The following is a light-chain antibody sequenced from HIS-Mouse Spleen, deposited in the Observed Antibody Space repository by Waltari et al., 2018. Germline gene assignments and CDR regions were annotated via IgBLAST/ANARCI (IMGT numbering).Light chain of an antibody. V-gene: IGKV4-1*01. Sequence: DILMTQSPDSLAVSLGEGATINCKSSPSVLYSPNNKNYLAWYQQKPGQPPKLLIYWASTRESGVPDRFSGSGSGTDFTLTISSLQAEDVAVYYCQQYYSTPYTFGQGTKLEIK. CDR3: QQYYSTPYT. CDR1: PSVLYSPNNKNY. CDR2: WAS. J-gene: IGKJ2*01.